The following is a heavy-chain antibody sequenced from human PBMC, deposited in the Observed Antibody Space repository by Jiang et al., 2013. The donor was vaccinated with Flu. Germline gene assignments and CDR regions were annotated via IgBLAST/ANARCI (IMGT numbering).Heavy chain of an antibody. J-gene: IGHJ4*02. CDR3: ARHFYGTLDY. Sequence: LLKPSETLSLTCTVSGGSISSYYWSWIRQPPGKGLEWIGYIYYSGSTNYNPSLKSRVTISVDTSKNQFSLKLSSVTAADTAVYYCARHFYGTLDYWGQGTLVTVSS. D-gene: IGHD1-14*01. CDR1: GGSISSYY. CDR2: IYYSGST. V-gene: IGHV4-59*08.